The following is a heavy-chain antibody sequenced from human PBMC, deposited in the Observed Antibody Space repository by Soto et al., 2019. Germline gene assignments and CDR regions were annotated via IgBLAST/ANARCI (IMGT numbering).Heavy chain of an antibody. CDR3: ARCPRGSYYGDS. CDR2: ISSSSSTI. CDR1: GFTFSSYS. J-gene: IGHJ4*02. V-gene: IGHV3-48*02. Sequence: EVQLVESGGGLVQPGGSLRLSCAASGFTFSSYSMNWVRQAPGKGLEWVSYISSSSSTIYNADSVKARFTISRDNAKNSLYLQMNSLRDEDTAVYYCARCPRGSYYGDSWGQGTLVTVSS. D-gene: IGHD1-26*01.